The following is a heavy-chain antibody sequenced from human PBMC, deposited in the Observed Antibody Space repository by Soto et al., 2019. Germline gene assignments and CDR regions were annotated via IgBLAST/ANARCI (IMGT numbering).Heavy chain of an antibody. CDR1: EFTFSSYW. Sequence: GGSLRLSCAASEFTFSSYWMSWVRQAPGKGLEWVANIKQDGSEKYYVDSVKGRFTISRDNAKNSLYLQMNSLRAEDTAVYYCARDRKAAGTKDWGQGTLVTVSS. CDR3: ARDRKAAGTKD. J-gene: IGHJ4*02. D-gene: IGHD6-13*01. CDR2: IKQDGSEK. V-gene: IGHV3-7*05.